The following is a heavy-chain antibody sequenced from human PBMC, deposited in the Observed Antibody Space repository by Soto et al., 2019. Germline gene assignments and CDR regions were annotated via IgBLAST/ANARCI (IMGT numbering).Heavy chain of an antibody. D-gene: IGHD2-2*01. Sequence: QVQLVQSGAEVKKPGSSVKVSCKASGGTFSSYAISWVRQAPGQGLEWMGGIIPISETTNYAQKFQGRVTITADESKSTAYMELSSLRSEDTAVYYCARSQGSSTSLEIYYYYYYGVDVGGQGTSVTVTS. V-gene: IGHV1-69*01. CDR1: GGTFSSYA. CDR3: ARSQGSSTSLEIYYYYYYGVDV. J-gene: IGHJ6*02. CDR2: IIPISETT.